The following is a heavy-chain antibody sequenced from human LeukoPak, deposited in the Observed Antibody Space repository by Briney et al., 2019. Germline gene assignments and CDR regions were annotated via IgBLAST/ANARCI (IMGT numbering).Heavy chain of an antibody. CDR2: ISGSGGST. CDR3: SKDQVKDYSNYFDY. V-gene: IGHV3-23*01. J-gene: IGHJ4*02. Sequence: PGGSLRLSCTASGFSLSLYSMHWVRQAPGKGLEWVSVISGSGGSTYHANSVKGRFTISRDNSKNTLYLQMNFLRAEDTAVYYCSKDQVKDYSNYFDYWGQGTLVTVSS. D-gene: IGHD4-11*01. CDR1: GFSLSLYS.